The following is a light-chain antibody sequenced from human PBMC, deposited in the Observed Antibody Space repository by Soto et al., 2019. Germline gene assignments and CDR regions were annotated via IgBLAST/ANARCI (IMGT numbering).Light chain of an antibody. J-gene: IGLJ1*01. Sequence: QSVLTQPASVSGSPGQSITISCTGTSSDVGGYNYVSWYQQHPGKAPKLMIYDVSNRPSGVSNRFSGSKSGNTASLTISELQAEDEADYYCSSYTSSSTLEYVFGTGTKVTVL. CDR1: SSDVGGYNY. V-gene: IGLV2-14*01. CDR2: DVS. CDR3: SSYTSSSTLEYV.